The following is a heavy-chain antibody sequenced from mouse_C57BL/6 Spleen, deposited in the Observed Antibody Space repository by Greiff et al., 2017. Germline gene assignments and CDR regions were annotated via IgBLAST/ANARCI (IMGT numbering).Heavy chain of an antibody. Sequence: EVKVEESGGGLVKPGGSLKLSCAASGFTFSSYAMSWVRQTPEKRLEWVATISDGGSYTYYPDNVKGRFTISRDNAKNNLYLQMSHLKSEDTAMYYCERDRAFDYWGQGTLVTVSA. CDR2: ISDGGSYT. CDR3: ERDRAFDY. J-gene: IGHJ3*01. V-gene: IGHV5-4*01. CDR1: GFTFSSYA.